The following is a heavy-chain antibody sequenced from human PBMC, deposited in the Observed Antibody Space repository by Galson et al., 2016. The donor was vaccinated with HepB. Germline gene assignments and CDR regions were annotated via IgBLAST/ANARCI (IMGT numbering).Heavy chain of an antibody. V-gene: IGHV1-69*13. CDR2: IIPVVGTP. CDR3: ARGPGGYTTPYYYMDI. J-gene: IGHJ6*03. Sequence: SVKVSCKASGATFSSYAINWVRLAPGQGLEWMGGIIPVVGTPDYAQKFQGRVTIAADESTRTAYVELSGLRSEDTALYYCARGPGGYTTPYYYMDIWGKGTTVTVSS. D-gene: IGHD5-18*01. CDR1: GATFSSYA.